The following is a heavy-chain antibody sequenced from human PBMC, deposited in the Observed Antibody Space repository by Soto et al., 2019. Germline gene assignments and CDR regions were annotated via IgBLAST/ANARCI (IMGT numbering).Heavy chain of an antibody. D-gene: IGHD3-10*02. J-gene: IGHJ4*02. Sequence: SETLSLTCTVSGGSISSYYWSWIRQPPGKGLEWIGYIYYSGSTNYNPSLKSRVTIPVDTSKNQFSLKLSSVTAADTAVYYCASMHRHLFGESYYFDYWGQGTLVTVSS. CDR1: GGSISSYY. CDR2: IYYSGST. V-gene: IGHV4-59*01. CDR3: ASMHRHLFGESYYFDY.